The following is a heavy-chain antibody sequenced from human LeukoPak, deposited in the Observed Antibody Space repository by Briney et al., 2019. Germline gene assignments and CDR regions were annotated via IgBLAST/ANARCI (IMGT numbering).Heavy chain of an antibody. D-gene: IGHD3-3*01. Sequence: GGSLRLSCAASGFTFSSYSMNWVRQAPGKGLEWVSSISSSSSYIYYADSVKGRFTISRDNAKNTLYLQMNSLRAEDTAVYYCARDSSDYDFWSGPGYYYYGMDVWGQGTTVTVSS. CDR2: ISSSSSYI. CDR3: ARDSSDYDFWSGPGYYYYGMDV. V-gene: IGHV3-21*04. CDR1: GFTFSSYS. J-gene: IGHJ6*02.